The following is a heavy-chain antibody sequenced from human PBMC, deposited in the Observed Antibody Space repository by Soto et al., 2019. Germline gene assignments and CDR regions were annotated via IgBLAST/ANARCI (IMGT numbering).Heavy chain of an antibody. CDR3: ARELGGSWYNWFDP. V-gene: IGHV3-53*01. CDR2: LHSDVST. CDR1: GFTVSSNS. J-gene: IGHJ5*02. D-gene: IGHD2-15*01. Sequence: PWGSLRLSCAVSGFTVSSNSITWVRQAPGQGLEWVSVLHSDVSTYYVDSVKGRFVISRDNSKNTVYLQMNSLRAEDTAIYYCARELGGSWYNWFDPWGQGTLVTVSS.